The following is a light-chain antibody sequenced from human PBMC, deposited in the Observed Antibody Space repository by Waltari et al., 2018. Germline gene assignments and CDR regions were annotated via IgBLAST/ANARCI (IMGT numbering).Light chain of an antibody. Sequence: IVMTQSPATLSVSPGERVALSCRASQSVSTNFAWYQQRPGQAPRLLIYDTSTRATGIPARFSGSGSGTEFTLTISGLQSEDSAMYYCQQYENLITFGQGTRLEIK. CDR3: QQYENLIT. J-gene: IGKJ5*01. CDR1: QSVSTN. CDR2: DTS. V-gene: IGKV3D-15*01.